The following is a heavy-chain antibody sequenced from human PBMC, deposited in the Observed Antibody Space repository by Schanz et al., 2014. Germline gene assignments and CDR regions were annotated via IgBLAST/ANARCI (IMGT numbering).Heavy chain of an antibody. Sequence: QVQLVESGGGVVQPGRSLRLSCAASGFTFSSYGMHWLRQAPGKGLEWVSVIGVDGTTTYYADSVKGRFTMSRDNSKNTLYLQMNSLRAEDTAVYYCAKSLESCPGGRCSRGYFDYWGQGTLVTVSS. CDR3: AKSLESCPGGRCSRGYFDY. D-gene: IGHD2-8*02. J-gene: IGHJ4*02. V-gene: IGHV3-NL1*01. CDR2: IGVDGTTT. CDR1: GFTFSSYG.